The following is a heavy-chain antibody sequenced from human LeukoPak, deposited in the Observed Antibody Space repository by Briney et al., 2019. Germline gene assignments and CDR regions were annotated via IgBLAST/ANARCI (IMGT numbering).Heavy chain of an antibody. CDR2: ISYHGSNK. CDR3: ARGDSLEGSKNY. CDR1: GFTFSDYG. D-gene: IGHD2-21*01. Sequence: PGRSLRLSCAASGFTFSDYGMNWVRQAPGKGPEWVAAISYHGSNKYYADSVKGRFAISRDNSKNTLYLQMNSLRAEDTAVYYCARGDSLEGSKNYWGQGTLVTVSS. J-gene: IGHJ4*02. V-gene: IGHV3-30*09.